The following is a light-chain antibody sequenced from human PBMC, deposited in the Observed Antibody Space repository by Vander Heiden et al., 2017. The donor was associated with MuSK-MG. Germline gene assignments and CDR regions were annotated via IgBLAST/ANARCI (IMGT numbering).Light chain of an antibody. J-gene: IGKJ5*01. CDR2: GAS. CDR3: QQDNDWPPIT. CDR1: QSISSS. Sequence: EILMTQSPATLSVSPGEGATLSCRASQSISSSLAWYQQKPGQAPRLLIYGASTRATGIPSSFSGSGYGTEFTLTISSLQSEDFAVYYCQQDNDWPPITFGQGTRLVIK. V-gene: IGKV3-15*01.